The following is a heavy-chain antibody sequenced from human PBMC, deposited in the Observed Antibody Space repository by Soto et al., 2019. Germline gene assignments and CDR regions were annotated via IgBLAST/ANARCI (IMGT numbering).Heavy chain of an antibody. J-gene: IGHJ4*02. Sequence: EVQLVETGGGLIQPGGSLRLSCAASGFTVSSNYMSWVRQAPGKGLEWGSVIYSGGSTYYADSVKVRFTISRDNSKNTLYLQMNSLRAEDTAVYYCALGAMATYYFDYWGQGTLVTVSS. CDR2: IYSGGST. CDR1: GFTVSSNY. D-gene: IGHD5-18*01. V-gene: IGHV3-53*02. CDR3: ALGAMATYYFDY.